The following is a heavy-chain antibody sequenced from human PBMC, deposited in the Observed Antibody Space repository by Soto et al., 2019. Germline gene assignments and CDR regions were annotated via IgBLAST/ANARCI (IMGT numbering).Heavy chain of an antibody. CDR2: ISSTTNYI. V-gene: IGHV3-21*06. CDR3: ARESEDLTSNFDY. J-gene: IGHJ4*02. CDR1: GFRFNDHA. Sequence: GGSLRLSCAASGFRFNDHAIHWVRQAPGKGLEWVSSISSTTNYIYYGDSMKGRFTISRDNAKNSLYLERNSLRAEDTAVYYCARESEDLTSNFDYWGQGTLVTVSS.